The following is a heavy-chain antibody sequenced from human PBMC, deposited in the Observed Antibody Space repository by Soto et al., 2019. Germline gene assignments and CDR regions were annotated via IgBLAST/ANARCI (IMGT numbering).Heavy chain of an antibody. CDR2: ASGSGGGT. V-gene: IGHV3-23*01. D-gene: IGHD2-21*02. CDR3: ARIGPYCGGDCYPDFDF. J-gene: IGHJ4*02. CDR1: GFTFNTYG. Sequence: EVQLLESGGGLVQPGGSLTLSCAASGFTFNTYGMTWVRQAPGKGLEWVSTASGSGGGTYYADSVKGRFTISRVNSKNTMYLQMSNLRAEDTAVYFCARIGPYCGGDCYPDFDFWGLGTPVTVSS.